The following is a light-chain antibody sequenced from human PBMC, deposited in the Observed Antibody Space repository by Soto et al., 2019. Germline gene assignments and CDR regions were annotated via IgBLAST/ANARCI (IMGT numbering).Light chain of an antibody. CDR3: SSYTSSSTLGGHV. CDR2: EVS. V-gene: IGLV2-14*01. Sequence: QSALTQPASVSGSPGQSITISCTATSSDVDTHNYVSWYQQYPGKAPKLMIYEVSNRPSGVSNRFSGSKSGNTASLTISGLQAEDEADYYCSSYTSSSTLGGHVFGTGTKVTVL. CDR1: SSDVDTHNY. J-gene: IGLJ1*01.